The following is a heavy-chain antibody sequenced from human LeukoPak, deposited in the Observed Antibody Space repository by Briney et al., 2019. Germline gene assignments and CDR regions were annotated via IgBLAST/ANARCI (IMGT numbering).Heavy chain of an antibody. CDR1: GYSISSAYY. J-gene: IGHJ4*02. CDR3: ARDRVGATAIDY. CDR2: IYHSGST. D-gene: IGHD1-26*01. Sequence: SETLSLTCTASGYSISSAYYWGWIRQPPGKGLEWIGNIYHSGSTYYNPSLRGRVTISVDTSKNQFSLKLNSVTAADTAVYYCARDRVGATAIDYWGQGALVTASS. V-gene: IGHV4-38-2*02.